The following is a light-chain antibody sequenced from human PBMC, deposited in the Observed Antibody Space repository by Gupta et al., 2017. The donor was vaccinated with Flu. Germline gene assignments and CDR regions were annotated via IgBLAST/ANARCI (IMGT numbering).Light chain of an antibody. CDR2: GAS. CDR1: QSISSNY. Sequence: EIVLTQSPGTLSLSPRERATLSCRASQSISSNYLAWYQQKPGQAPRLLVYGASSRATDIPDRFSGSGSETDFTLTISRLEPEDFAVYYCQQYGSPNPYTFGQGSKLEMK. V-gene: IGKV3-20*01. CDR3: QQYGSPNPYT. J-gene: IGKJ2*01.